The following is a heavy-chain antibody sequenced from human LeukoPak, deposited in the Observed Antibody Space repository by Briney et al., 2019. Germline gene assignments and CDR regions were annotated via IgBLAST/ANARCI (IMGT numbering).Heavy chain of an antibody. Sequence: ASETLSLTCAVYGGSFSGYYWSWIRQPPGKGLEWIGEINHSGSTNYNPSLKSRVTISVDTSKNQFSLKLSSVTAADTAVYYCARRKTTVTPGYFDYWGHGTLVTVSS. J-gene: IGHJ4*01. CDR2: INHSGST. CDR3: ARRKTTVTPGYFDY. D-gene: IGHD4-17*01. V-gene: IGHV4-34*01. CDR1: GGSFSGYY.